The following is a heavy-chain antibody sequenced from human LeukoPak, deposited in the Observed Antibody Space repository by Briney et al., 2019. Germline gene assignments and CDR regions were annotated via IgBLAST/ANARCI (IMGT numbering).Heavy chain of an antibody. V-gene: IGHV3-48*03. Sequence: GGALRLSCAASGFTFSRHEMNWVRQAPGKGLEWVSYMSSSGSTRYNADSVKGRFTISRDNAKNSLYLQMNTLRAEDTAVYYCAGSAPYGYFDYWGQGTWSPSPQ. CDR3: AGSAPYGYFDY. CDR1: GFTFSRHE. D-gene: IGHD3-10*01. J-gene: IGHJ4*02. CDR2: MSSSGSTR.